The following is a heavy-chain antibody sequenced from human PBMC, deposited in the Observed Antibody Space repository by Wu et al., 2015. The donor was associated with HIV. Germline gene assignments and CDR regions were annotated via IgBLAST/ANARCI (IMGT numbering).Heavy chain of an antibody. Sequence: QAQLVQSGAEVKKPGASVKVSCKTSEYTFKIYYIHWVRQAPGQGLEWMGRIHPSGGVTLYAQKFQGRITLTRDTSSSTVYMDLTSLRSDDTALYYCARDQAGQRNDAFDIWGRGTMVTVS. J-gene: IGHJ3*02. CDR2: IHPSGGVT. CDR3: ARDQAGQRNDAFDI. D-gene: IGHD6-25*01. V-gene: IGHV1-46*02. CDR1: EYTFKIYY.